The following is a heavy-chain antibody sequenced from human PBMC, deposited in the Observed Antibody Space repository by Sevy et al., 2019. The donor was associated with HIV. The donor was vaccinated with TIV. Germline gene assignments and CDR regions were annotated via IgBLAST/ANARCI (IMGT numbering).Heavy chain of an antibody. CDR3: SRRYFDL. Sequence: GGSLRLSCAASGFTFDDYWMQWVRQAPGQGLEWVANIRQDGNELYYADSVKGRFTISRDNAKESLFPQMTNLRVEDAAIYYCSRRYFDLRGQGTLVTVSS. CDR1: GFTFDDYW. V-gene: IGHV3-7*01. CDR2: IRQDGNEL. J-gene: IGHJ4*02.